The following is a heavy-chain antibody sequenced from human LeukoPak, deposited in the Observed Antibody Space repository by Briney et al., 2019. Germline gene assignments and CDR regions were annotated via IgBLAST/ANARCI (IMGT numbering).Heavy chain of an antibody. D-gene: IGHD4-17*01. Sequence: SSETLSLTCTVSGYSISSGYYWGYIRQPPGKGLEWIGSIYHSGRTHYNPSLKSRVNISVDTSKNQFSLKLSSVTAADTAVYYCARTQPGTVTRPCAFDIWGQGTMVTVSS. V-gene: IGHV4-38-2*02. CDR2: IYHSGRT. J-gene: IGHJ3*02. CDR1: GYSISSGYY. CDR3: ARTQPGTVTRPCAFDI.